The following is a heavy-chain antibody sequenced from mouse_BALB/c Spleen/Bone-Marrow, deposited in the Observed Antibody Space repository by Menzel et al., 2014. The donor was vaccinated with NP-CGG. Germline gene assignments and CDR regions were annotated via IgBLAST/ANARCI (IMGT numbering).Heavy chain of an antibody. CDR2: IWSGGST. CDR3: ARINYGSRRYWYFDV. Sequence: VMLVESGPGLVQPSQSLSITCTVSGFSLTTYGVHWVRQSPGKGLEWLGVIWSGGSTDYNAALISRLSISKDNSKSQVFFKMNSLQANDTAIYYCARINYGSRRYWYFDVWGAGTTVTVSS. D-gene: IGHD1-1*01. J-gene: IGHJ1*01. V-gene: IGHV2-2*02. CDR1: GFSLTTYG.